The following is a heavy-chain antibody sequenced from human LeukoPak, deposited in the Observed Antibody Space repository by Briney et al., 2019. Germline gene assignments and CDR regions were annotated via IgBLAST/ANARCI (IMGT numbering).Heavy chain of an antibody. Sequence: GGSLRLSCAASGFTFSSYSMNWVRQAPGKGLEWVSSISSSSSYIYYADSVKGRFTIYRDKDKNSLYLQMNSLRAEDTAEYYCARDRVPSVQNHSLAYWGQGTLVTVTS. CDR2: ISSSSSYI. V-gene: IGHV3-21*01. CDR1: GFTFSSYS. J-gene: IGHJ4*02. CDR3: ARDRVPSVQNHSLAY. D-gene: IGHD1-14*01.